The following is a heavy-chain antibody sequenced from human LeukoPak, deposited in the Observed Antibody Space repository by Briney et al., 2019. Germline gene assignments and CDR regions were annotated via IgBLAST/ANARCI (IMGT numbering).Heavy chain of an antibody. J-gene: IGHJ4*02. CDR3: VREWYSAMY. V-gene: IGHV3-64D*06. CDR2: ISSNGGNI. Sequence: GGSLILSCSASGFTFSSYAMHWVRQAPGKGLEYVSTISSNGGNIYYADSVKGRFTISRDNSKNTLHLQMSSLRPDDTAVYYCVREWYSAMYWGQGTLVTVSS. CDR1: GFTFSSYA. D-gene: IGHD1-1*01.